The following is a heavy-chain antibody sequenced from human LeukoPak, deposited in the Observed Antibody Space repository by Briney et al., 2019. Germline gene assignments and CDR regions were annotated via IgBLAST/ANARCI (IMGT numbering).Heavy chain of an antibody. J-gene: IGHJ5*02. CDR2: IFNSGRF. CDR1: VDSPRISY. D-gene: IGHD6-19*01. Sequence: SETLSLTCTVSVDSPRISYGSCIPDPPEKGGENGSYIFNSGRFNYNPSLKSRVTISVVASKNQSPLKLTSVAGADTAGYYCTRTRERSGQRRGCTFDHWGQGTQVTVSS. V-gene: IGHV4-59*01. CDR3: TRTRERSGQRRGCTFDH.